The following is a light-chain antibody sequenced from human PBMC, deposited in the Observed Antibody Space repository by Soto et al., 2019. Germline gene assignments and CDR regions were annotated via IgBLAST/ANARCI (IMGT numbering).Light chain of an antibody. CDR1: SSNIGSNY. J-gene: IGLJ2*01. V-gene: IGLV1-47*01. Sequence: QSVLTQPPSASGTPGQRVTISCSGSSSNIGSNYVFWYQHLPGTAHKLLIYRNNQRPSGVPDRFSGSKSGTSASLAISGLRSADETDYYCAAWDDRRSGVVFGGGTKLTVL. CDR3: AAWDDRRSGVV. CDR2: RNN.